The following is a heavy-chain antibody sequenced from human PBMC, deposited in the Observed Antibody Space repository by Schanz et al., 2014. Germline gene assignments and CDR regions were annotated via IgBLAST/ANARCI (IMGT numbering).Heavy chain of an antibody. J-gene: IGHJ2*01. V-gene: IGHV1-2*04. CDR2: INPNSGDT. Sequence: QLQLVQSGAEVKKPGSSVKVSCKLSGYTTFTDYYIHWVRQAPGQGLEWMGWINPNSGDTNYAQKFQGWVTMTRDTSISTAYMEVSRLKSDDTAVYYCARLSVAGRPHVNYWYFDLWGRGTLVTVSS. CDR3: ARLSVAGRPHVNYWYFDL. CDR1: GYTTFTDYY. D-gene: IGHD6-19*01.